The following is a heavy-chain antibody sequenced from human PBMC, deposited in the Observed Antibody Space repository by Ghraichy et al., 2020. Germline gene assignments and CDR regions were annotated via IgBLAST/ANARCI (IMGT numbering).Heavy chain of an antibody. D-gene: IGHD2-21*01. CDR3: ASDILHAANFDI. J-gene: IGHJ3*02. CDR1: GFTFSTCA. V-gene: IGHV3-33*05. Sequence: GGSLRLSCAASGFTFSTCAMHWVRQAPGKGLEWVAVISWDGSNKYYADSVKGRFTISRYTSEKTLFLQMNSLGAEDMAVYYCASDILHAANFDIWGLGTMVTVSS. CDR2: ISWDGSNK.